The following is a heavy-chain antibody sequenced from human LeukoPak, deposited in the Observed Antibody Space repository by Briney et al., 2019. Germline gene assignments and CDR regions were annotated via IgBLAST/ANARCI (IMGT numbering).Heavy chain of an antibody. CDR1: VLTYTNYA. Sequence: GGSLRLSCASSVLTYTNYALNWLRQAPARELEGVSTISDSGGSTYYADSVKGRFTISRDNSKNTLYLQMNSLRAEDTAVYYCAAISRRTGFDYWGQGTLVTVSS. CDR2: ISDSGGST. J-gene: IGHJ4*02. V-gene: IGHV3-23*01. CDR3: AAISRRTGFDY. D-gene: IGHD3/OR15-3a*01.